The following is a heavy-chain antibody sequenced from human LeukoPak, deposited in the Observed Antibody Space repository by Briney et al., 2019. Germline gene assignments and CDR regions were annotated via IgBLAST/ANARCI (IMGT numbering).Heavy chain of an antibody. CDR3: AREDGAAVAGSWYFDL. J-gene: IGHJ2*01. Sequence: GGSLRLFCAASGFIFSSYGMYWVRQAPGKGLEWVSSIRSSSSYIYYAGSVKGRFTISRDNAKNSLYLQMNSLRAEDTAVYYCAREDGAAVAGSWYFDLWGRGSLVTVSS. CDR2: IRSSSSYI. V-gene: IGHV3-21*01. CDR1: GFIFSSYG. D-gene: IGHD6-19*01.